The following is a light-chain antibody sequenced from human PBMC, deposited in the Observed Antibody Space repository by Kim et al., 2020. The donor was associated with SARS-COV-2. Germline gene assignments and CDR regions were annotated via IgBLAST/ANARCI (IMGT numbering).Light chain of an antibody. CDR1: QDIHTY. CDR2: TTS. CDR3: QQSHIARS. Sequence: DIQMTQSPSSLSASVGDRVTITCRASQDIHTYLNWYQQKPGKAPKLLIYTTSTLQSGVPSRFSGSGSGTDFTLTISSLQPEDFATYFCQQSHIARSFGQGTKVDIK. J-gene: IGKJ1*01. V-gene: IGKV1-39*01.